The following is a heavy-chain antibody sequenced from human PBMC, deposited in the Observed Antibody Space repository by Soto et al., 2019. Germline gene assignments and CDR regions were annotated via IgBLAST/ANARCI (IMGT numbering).Heavy chain of an antibody. CDR2: IYHSGST. Sequence: SETLSLTCAVSGGSISSGGYSWSWIRQPPGKGLEWIGYIYHSGSTYYNPSLKSRVTISVDRSKNQFSLKLSSVTAADTAVYYCARVSLSPWSRDYYYYGMDVWGQGTTVTVSS. J-gene: IGHJ6*02. D-gene: IGHD3-3*01. V-gene: IGHV4-30-2*01. CDR1: GGSISSGGYS. CDR3: ARVSLSPWSRDYYYYGMDV.